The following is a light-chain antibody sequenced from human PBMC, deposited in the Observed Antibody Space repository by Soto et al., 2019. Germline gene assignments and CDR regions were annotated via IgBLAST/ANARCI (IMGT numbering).Light chain of an antibody. CDR1: SSNIGNNY. J-gene: IGLJ3*02. CDR3: GTWDSSRSAWV. Sequence: QSVLTQPPSASAAPGQKVTISCSGSSSNIGNNYVSWYQQLPGTAPKLLIYDNNNRPSGIPARFSGSKYGTSATLGITGLQTGEEADYYCGTWDSSRSAWVFGGGTKLTVL. CDR2: DNN. V-gene: IGLV1-51*01.